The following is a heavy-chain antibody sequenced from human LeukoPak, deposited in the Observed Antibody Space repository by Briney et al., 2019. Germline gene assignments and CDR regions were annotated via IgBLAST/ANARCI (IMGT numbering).Heavy chain of an antibody. CDR3: ARQPPYSNPTDRPFDY. V-gene: IGHV4-34*01. CDR1: GGSFSGYY. J-gene: IGHJ4*02. Sequence: ASETLSLTCAVYGGSFSGYYWSWIRQPPEKGLEWIGEINHSGSTNYNPSLKSRVTISVDTSKNQFSLKLSSVTAADTAVYYCARQPPYSNPTDRPFDYWGQGTLVTVSS. CDR2: INHSGST. D-gene: IGHD4-11*01.